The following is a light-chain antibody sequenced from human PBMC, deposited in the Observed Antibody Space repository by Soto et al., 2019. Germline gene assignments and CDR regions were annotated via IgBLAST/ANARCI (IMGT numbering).Light chain of an antibody. CDR3: QQYGALPPYT. CDR2: AAS. V-gene: IGKV3-20*01. Sequence: EIVLTQSPGTLSLSPGESTTLSCRASRGISSSYLAWYQQKPGQAPRLLIYAASPRATGIPDRFRGSGSATYFTPTIRTLEPKDSAVYYCQQYGALPPYTFGQGTKLEIK. CDR1: RGISSSY. J-gene: IGKJ2*01.